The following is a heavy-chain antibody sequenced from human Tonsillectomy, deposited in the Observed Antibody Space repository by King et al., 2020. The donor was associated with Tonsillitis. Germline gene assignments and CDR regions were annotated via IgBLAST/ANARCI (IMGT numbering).Heavy chain of an antibody. CDR3: ARETTGSYYFDY. D-gene: IGHD3-10*01. V-gene: IGHV3-48*04. J-gene: IGHJ4*02. CDR1: GFSFSSYS. CDR2: ISTSGSTI. Sequence: QLVQSGGGLVQPGGSLRLSCAASGFSFSSYSMNWVRQAPGKGLEWVSCISTSGSTIYYADSMKGRFTISRDNAKNLLYLQINSLRAEDTAVYFCARETTGSYYFDYWGQGTLVTVSS.